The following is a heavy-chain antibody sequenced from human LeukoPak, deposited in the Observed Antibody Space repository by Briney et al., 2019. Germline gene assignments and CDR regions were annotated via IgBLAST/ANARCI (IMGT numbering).Heavy chain of an antibody. CDR2: IDDSGNT. V-gene: IGHV4-59*08. CDR1: GGSMKRSY. J-gene: IGHJ4*02. CDR3: ARVQLGLTDSSGYSDY. Sequence: SETLSLTCLVSGGSMKRSYWTWIRQAPGKGLEWIGNIDDSGNTNYSPSLKSRVTISLDTSKNQFSLRVTSVTAADTAVYYCARVQLGLTDSSGYSDYWGQGTLVTVSS. D-gene: IGHD3-22*01.